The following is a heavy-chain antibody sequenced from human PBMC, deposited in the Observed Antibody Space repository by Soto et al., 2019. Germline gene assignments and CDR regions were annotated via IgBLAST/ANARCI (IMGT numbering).Heavy chain of an antibody. V-gene: IGHV4-34*01. CDR3: ARSPWSDWLLYPFLDI. D-gene: IGHD3-9*01. Sequence: QVQLQQWGAGLLKPSETLSLTCAVYGGSFSGYYWSWIRQPPGKGLEWIGEINHSGSTNYNPSLKSRVTISVDTSKNQFSLKLSSVTAADTAVYYCARSPWSDWLLYPFLDIWGQGTMVTVSS. CDR1: GGSFSGYY. CDR2: INHSGST. J-gene: IGHJ3*02.